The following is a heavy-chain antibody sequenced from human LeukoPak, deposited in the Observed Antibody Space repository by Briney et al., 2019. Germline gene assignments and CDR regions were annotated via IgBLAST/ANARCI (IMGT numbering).Heavy chain of an antibody. CDR3: ARDLPLMVRGVSDY. D-gene: IGHD3-10*01. CDR2: INPNSGGT. Sequence: GASVKVSCKASGYTFTGYYMHWVRQAPGQGLVWMGWINPNSGGTNYAQKFQGRVTMTRDTSISTAYMELSRLRSDDTAVYYCARDLPLMVRGVSDYWGQGTLVTVSS. CDR1: GYTFTGYY. V-gene: IGHV1-2*02. J-gene: IGHJ4*02.